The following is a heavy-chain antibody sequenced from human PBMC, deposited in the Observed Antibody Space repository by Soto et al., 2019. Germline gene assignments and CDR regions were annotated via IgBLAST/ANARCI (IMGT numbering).Heavy chain of an antibody. CDR2: MNPNSGNT. Sequence: ASVQVSCKASGYTFTSYDINWVRQATGQGLAWMGWMNPNSGNTGYAQKFQGRVTMTRNTSISTAYMELSSLRSEDAAVDYCARRDFNFWSGYDAFDIWGQGTMVTVSS. J-gene: IGHJ3*02. V-gene: IGHV1-8*01. D-gene: IGHD3-3*01. CDR1: GYTFTSYD. CDR3: ARRDFNFWSGYDAFDI.